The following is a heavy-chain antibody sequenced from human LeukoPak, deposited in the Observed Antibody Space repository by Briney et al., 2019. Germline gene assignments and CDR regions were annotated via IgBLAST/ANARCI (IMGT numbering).Heavy chain of an antibody. CDR3: AKGWEYSSGFDS. CDR2: FSGSGVYT. Sequence: GGSLRLSCAASGFTFSSYAMSWVLQAPGKGLEWVSSFSGSGVYTHYADSVKGRFTISRDNSKNTLYLQMNSLRAEDTAVYYCAKGWEYSSGFDSWGQGTLVTVSP. D-gene: IGHD6-19*01. CDR1: GFTFSSYA. J-gene: IGHJ4*02. V-gene: IGHV3-23*01.